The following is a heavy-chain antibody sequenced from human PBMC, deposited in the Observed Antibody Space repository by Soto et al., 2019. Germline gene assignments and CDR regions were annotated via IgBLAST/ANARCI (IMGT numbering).Heavy chain of an antibody. V-gene: IGHV4-4*02. CDR1: GDSISSPNG. CDR3: AREGFDHRPDY. J-gene: IGHJ4*02. CDR2: MFASGSS. Sequence: QVQLQESGPGLVKPSETLSLTCAVSGDSISSPNGWSWYRQTPGKGLELIGEMFASGSSNYNPSLNGRVTISLDTSKNHFSLKLTSLTAAHTASYYCAREGFDHRPDYWGQGIPVTVSS.